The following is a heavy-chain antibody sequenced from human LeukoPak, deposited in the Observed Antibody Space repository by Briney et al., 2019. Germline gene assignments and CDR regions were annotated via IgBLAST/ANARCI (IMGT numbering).Heavy chain of an antibody. D-gene: IGHD3-3*01. J-gene: IGHJ4*02. CDR2: ISYDGSNK. Sequence: PGGSLRLSCAASGFTFSSYGMHWVRQAPGKGLEWVAVISYDGSNKYYADSVKGRFTISRDNSKNTLYLQMNSLRAEDTAVYYCARVARGETYYDFWSGFDYWGQGTLVTVSS. CDR1: GFTFSSYG. V-gene: IGHV3-30*03. CDR3: ARVARGETYYDFWSGFDY.